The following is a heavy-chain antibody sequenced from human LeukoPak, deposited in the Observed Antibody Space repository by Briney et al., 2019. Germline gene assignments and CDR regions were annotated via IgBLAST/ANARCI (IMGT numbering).Heavy chain of an antibody. CDR1: GFTFDDYA. Sequence: GGSLRLSCAASGFTFDDYAMHWVRQAPGKGLEWVSGISWNSGSIGYADSVKGRFTISRDNAKNSLYLQMNSLRAEDTAVYHCAKDRAWTFDYWGQGTLVTVSS. J-gene: IGHJ4*02. CDR2: ISWNSGSI. V-gene: IGHV3-9*01. CDR3: AKDRAWTFDY. D-gene: IGHD3/OR15-3a*01.